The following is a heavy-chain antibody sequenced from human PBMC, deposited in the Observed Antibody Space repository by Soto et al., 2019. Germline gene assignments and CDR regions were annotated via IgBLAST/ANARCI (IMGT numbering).Heavy chain of an antibody. V-gene: IGHV4-59*08. D-gene: IGHD3-10*01. Sequence: SETLSLTCTVSGGSMIGYYWSWIRQPPGKGLEWIGHRYYSGSASYNPSLKSRVTISVDTSKNQFSLRVTSVTAADTAVYFCARIRDSGTYGMDVWGRGTTVT. CDR2: RYYSGSA. CDR3: ARIRDSGTYGMDV. J-gene: IGHJ6*02. CDR1: GGSMIGYY.